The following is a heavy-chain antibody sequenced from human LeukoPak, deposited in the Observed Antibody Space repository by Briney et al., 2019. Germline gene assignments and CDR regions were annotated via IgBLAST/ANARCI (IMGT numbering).Heavy chain of an antibody. D-gene: IGHD6-13*01. CDR2: IYYSGSI. CDR3: ARGAAGTRWAFDI. V-gene: IGHV4-59*01. CDR1: GGSISSYY. Sequence: SETLSLTCTVSGGSISSYYWSWIRQPPGKGLEWIGYIYYSGSINYNPSLKSRVTISVDTSKNQFSLKLSSVTAADTAVYYCARGAAGTRWAFDIWGQGTMVTVSS. J-gene: IGHJ3*02.